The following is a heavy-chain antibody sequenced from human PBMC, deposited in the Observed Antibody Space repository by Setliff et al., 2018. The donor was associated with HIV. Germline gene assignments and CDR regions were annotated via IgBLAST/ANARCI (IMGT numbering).Heavy chain of an antibody. Sequence: ASVKVSCKTSGYIFTHYYTHWVRQAPGQGLEWMGRISPNYGGTHYPQKFQGRVTLTSDTSISTAYMELSGLTSDDTAVYYCARGQGPVDYWGQGTLVTVSS. CDR3: ARGQGPVDY. J-gene: IGHJ4*02. V-gene: IGHV1-2*06. CDR1: GYIFTHYY. CDR2: ISPNYGGT.